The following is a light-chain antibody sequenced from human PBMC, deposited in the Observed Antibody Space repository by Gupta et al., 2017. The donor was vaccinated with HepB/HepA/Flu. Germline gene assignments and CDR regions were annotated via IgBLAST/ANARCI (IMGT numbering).Light chain of an antibody. CDR3: CSFVVGNTEV. Sequence: QSALTQPPSASGSPGQSVTISCTGASSDIGYSNYVSWYQQHPGKAPKLMSEDVNKRPSGVPDRFAGYKSGTTAFLTVSGLQADDDAYYYCCSFVVGNTEVFGSGTKVTVL. CDR2: DVN. J-gene: IGLJ1*01. CDR1: SSDIGYSNY. V-gene: IGLV2-8*01.